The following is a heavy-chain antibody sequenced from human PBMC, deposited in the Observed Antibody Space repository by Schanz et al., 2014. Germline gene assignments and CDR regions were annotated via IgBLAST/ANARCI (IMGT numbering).Heavy chain of an antibody. CDR2: ISPNSGGS. CDR1: GYNFIGYF. J-gene: IGHJ4*02. V-gene: IGHV1-2*06. D-gene: IGHD1-26*01. CDR3: ARDRAGASYYFNY. Sequence: QVQLVQSGAEVKKPGASVKLSCKAFGYNFIGYFINWVRQAPGQGLEWLGRISPNSGGSIYAQKFQGRVTMTRDTSISTAYVELSSLTSDDTAVYYCARDRAGASYYFNYWGQGTLVTVSS.